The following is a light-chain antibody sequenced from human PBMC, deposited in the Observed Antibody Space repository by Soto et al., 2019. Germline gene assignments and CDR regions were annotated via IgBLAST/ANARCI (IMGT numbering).Light chain of an antibody. J-gene: IGKJ2*01. Sequence: IVLTQSPVTLSLSPGERATLSCRASRSVSSSYLAWYQQKPGQAPRLPIYDASIRATGIPDRFSGSGSGAAFTLTISTLEPEDFAVDYCQQYCISPHTVGQGTKLEIK. V-gene: IGKV3-20*01. CDR3: QQYCISPHT. CDR1: RSVSSSY. CDR2: DAS.